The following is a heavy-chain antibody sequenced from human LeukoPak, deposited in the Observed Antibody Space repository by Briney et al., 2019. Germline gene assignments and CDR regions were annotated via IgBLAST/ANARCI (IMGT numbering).Heavy chain of an antibody. Sequence: GGSLRLSCVASGFTFSNFEMTCVLQAPGRGLEWVSYIGSLGSSKYYGESVKGRFTISRDKAKNPMYLQLTTLTAEDTAVYYCARDDADYFEYWGQGTLVTVSS. D-gene: IGHD6-25*01. CDR2: IGSLGSSK. CDR3: ARDDADYFEY. V-gene: IGHV3-48*03. CDR1: GFTFSNFE. J-gene: IGHJ4*02.